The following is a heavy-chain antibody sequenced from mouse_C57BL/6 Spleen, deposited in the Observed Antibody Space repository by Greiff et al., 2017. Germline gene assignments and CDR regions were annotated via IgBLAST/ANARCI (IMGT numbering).Heavy chain of an antibody. D-gene: IGHD2-1*01. CDR1: GFNIKDYY. CDR2: IDPEDGDT. Sequence: EVQLQQSGAELVRPGASVTLSCTASGFNIKDYYMHWVKQRPEQGLEWIGRIDPEDGDTEYAPKFQGKATMTADTSSNTAYLQLRSLTSEDTAVYYCTTSGNYGNYYAMDYWGQGTSVTVSS. V-gene: IGHV14-1*01. CDR3: TTSGNYGNYYAMDY. J-gene: IGHJ4*01.